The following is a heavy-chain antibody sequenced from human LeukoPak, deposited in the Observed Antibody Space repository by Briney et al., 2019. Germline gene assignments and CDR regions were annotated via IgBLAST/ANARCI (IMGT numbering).Heavy chain of an antibody. CDR2: IDHTGIT. V-gene: IGHV4-59*01. CDR3: ATVASGWYPDY. J-gene: IGHJ4*02. CDR1: DDSITIYY. Sequence: SETLSLTCTVSDDSITIYYWSWIRQPPGKGLEWIGYIDHTGITNYNPSLNSRVTISLDTSQNQFSLKLNSVTAADTAVYYCATVASGWYPDYWGQGALVTVAS. D-gene: IGHD6-19*01.